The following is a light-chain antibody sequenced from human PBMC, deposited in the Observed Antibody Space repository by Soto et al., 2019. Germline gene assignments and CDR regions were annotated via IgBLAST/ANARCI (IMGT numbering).Light chain of an antibody. V-gene: IGKV1D-12*01. CDR2: GSS. CDR1: QSISSW. CDR3: QQGYSTPPT. J-gene: IGKJ1*01. Sequence: GDRVTITRWASQSISSWLAWYQQKPGRAPKRLIYGSSSLQSGVPSRFSGRGSGTEFTLTISSLQPEDSATYYCQQGYSTPPTFGQGTKVDIK.